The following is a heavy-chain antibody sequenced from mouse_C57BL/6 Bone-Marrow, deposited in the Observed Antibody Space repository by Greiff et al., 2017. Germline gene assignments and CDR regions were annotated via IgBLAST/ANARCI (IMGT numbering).Heavy chain of an antibody. CDR3: TTGGSNFSMDY. Sequence: VQLQQSGAELVRPGASVKLSCTASGFNIKDDYMHWVKQRPEQGLEWIGWIDPENCDTEYASKFQGKATITADTASNTAYLQLSSLTSADTAVYYCTTGGSNFSMDYWGQGTSVTVSS. CDR1: GFNIKDDY. CDR2: IDPENCDT. D-gene: IGHD2-5*01. V-gene: IGHV14-4*01. J-gene: IGHJ4*01.